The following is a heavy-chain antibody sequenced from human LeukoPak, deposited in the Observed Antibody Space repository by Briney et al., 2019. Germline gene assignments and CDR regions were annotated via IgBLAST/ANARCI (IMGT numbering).Heavy chain of an antibody. Sequence: GGSLRLSCTVSGFTFNNCEMSWVRQAPGKGLEWVTYISGSGSSISYADSARGRFTISRDNAKNSLYLQMNSLRVEDTAVYYCASGRGFTVAKTIYDYWGQGTLVTVSS. D-gene: IGHD4-17*01. CDR3: ASGRGFTVAKTIYDY. V-gene: IGHV3-48*03. J-gene: IGHJ4*02. CDR2: ISGSGSSI. CDR1: GFTFNNCE.